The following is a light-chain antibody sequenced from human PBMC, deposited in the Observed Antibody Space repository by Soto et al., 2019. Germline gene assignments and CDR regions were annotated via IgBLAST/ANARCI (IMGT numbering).Light chain of an antibody. CDR2: GGS. CDR1: QSVSSSY. Sequence: EIVLTQSPGTLSLSPGERATLSCMASQSVSSSYLAWYQQKPGQAPRLLIYGGSSRATGIPDRFSGSGSGTDFTLTISRLEPEDFAVYYCQQYGSSPPYTCGQGTKLEIK. J-gene: IGKJ2*01. V-gene: IGKV3-20*01. CDR3: QQYGSSPPYT.